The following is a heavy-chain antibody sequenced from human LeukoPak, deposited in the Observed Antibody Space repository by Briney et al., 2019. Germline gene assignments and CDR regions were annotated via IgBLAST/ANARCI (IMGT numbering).Heavy chain of an antibody. CDR3: AKDRYLAVAANPRLDY. J-gene: IGHJ4*02. CDR2: IWYDGSNK. V-gene: IGHV3-30*02. Sequence: GGSLRLSCAASGFTFSSYGMHWVRPAPGKGLEWVAVIWYDGSNKYYADSVKGRFTISRDNSKNTLYLQMNSLRAEDTAVYYCAKDRYLAVAANPRLDYWGQGTLVTVSS. CDR1: GFTFSSYG. D-gene: IGHD6-19*01.